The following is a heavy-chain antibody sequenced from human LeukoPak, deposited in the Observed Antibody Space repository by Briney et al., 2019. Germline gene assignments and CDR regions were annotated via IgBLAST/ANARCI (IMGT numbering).Heavy chain of an antibody. D-gene: IGHD5-12*01. Sequence: GESLRLSCAASGFTFDDYAMHWVRQSPGKGLEWVSLLSGDGGRTYYADSVKGRFTISRDNSKNTLYLQMNSLRAEDTAVYYCAKAIVATIRAFDYWGQGTLVTVSS. V-gene: IGHV3-43*02. CDR2: LSGDGGRT. J-gene: IGHJ4*02. CDR3: AKAIVATIRAFDY. CDR1: GFTFDDYA.